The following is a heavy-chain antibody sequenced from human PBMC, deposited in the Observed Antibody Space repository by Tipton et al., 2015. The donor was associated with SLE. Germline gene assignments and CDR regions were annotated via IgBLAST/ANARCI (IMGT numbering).Heavy chain of an antibody. CDR3: ARNGGSYYMYFNL. Sequence: TLSLTCAVSGYSISNSNWWAWIRQPPGKGLEWTGYIYYSGSTFYNPSLKSRVTMSVDTSKNQFSLKLSSVTAADTAVYYCARNGGSYYMYFNLWGRGTLVTVSS. D-gene: IGHD1-26*01. V-gene: IGHV4-28*01. CDR1: GYSISNSNW. J-gene: IGHJ2*01. CDR2: IYYSGST.